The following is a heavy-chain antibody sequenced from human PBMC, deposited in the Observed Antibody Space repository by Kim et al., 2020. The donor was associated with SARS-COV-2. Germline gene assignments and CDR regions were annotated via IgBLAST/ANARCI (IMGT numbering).Heavy chain of an antibody. CDR1: GGSFSGYY. CDR3: ASLGYCSGGSCYSGGDY. CDR2: INHSGST. V-gene: IGHV4-34*01. Sequence: SETLSLTCAVYGGSFSGYYWSWIRQPPGKGLEWIGEINHSGSTNYNPSLKSRVTISVDTSKNQFSLKLSSVTAADTAVYYCASLGYCSGGSCYSGGDYWGQGTLVTVSS. D-gene: IGHD2-15*01. J-gene: IGHJ4*02.